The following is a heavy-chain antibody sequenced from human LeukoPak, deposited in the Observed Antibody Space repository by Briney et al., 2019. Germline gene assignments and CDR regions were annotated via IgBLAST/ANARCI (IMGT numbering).Heavy chain of an antibody. J-gene: IGHJ4*02. D-gene: IGHD3-22*01. CDR3: VRGYRSGYRLAY. Sequence: PGGSLRLSCAVSGFTFSNYWMHWVRQAPGKGLVWVSRINSDGIITSYADSVKGRFTISRDNAKNTLYLQMNNLRVDDAAVYYCVRGYRSGYRLAYWGEGTLVTVSS. CDR1: GFTFSNYW. CDR2: INSDGIIT. V-gene: IGHV3-74*01.